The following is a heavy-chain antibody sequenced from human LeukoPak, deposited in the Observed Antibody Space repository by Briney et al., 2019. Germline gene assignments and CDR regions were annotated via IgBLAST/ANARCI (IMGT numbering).Heavy chain of an antibody. D-gene: IGHD1/OR15-1a*01. J-gene: IGHJ6*03. CDR3: ARDGYNWNNYWSYYYYYMDV. CDR1: GFTFSSYA. V-gene: IGHV3-30*04. CDR2: ISYDGSNK. Sequence: PGGSLRLSCAASGFTFSSYAMHWVRQAPGKGLEWVAVISYDGSNKYYADSVKGRFTISRDNSKNTLYLQMNSLRAEDTAVYYCARDGYNWNNYWSYYYYYMDVWGKGTTVTVSS.